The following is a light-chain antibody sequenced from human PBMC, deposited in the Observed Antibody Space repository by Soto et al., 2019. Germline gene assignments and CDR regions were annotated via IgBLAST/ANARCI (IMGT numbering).Light chain of an antibody. J-gene: IGKJ1*01. V-gene: IGKV3-20*01. Sequence: EIVLTQSPGTLSLSPGERASLSCRASQSVTSTYLAWYQQKPDQAPRLLIYGAYNRAAGIPDRFSGTGSGTDFTLTSSRLEPEDFAVYYCHQYGTTFGQGTKVEIK. CDR2: GAY. CDR3: HQYGTT. CDR1: QSVTSTY.